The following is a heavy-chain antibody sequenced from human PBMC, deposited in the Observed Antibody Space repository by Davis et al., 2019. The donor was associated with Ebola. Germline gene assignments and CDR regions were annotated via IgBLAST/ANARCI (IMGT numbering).Heavy chain of an antibody. CDR1: GYTFTGYY. CDR2: INPNSGGT. D-gene: IGHD2-2*01. J-gene: IGHJ6*02. CDR3: ARVPGGVNCSSTSCYWYYYYGMDV. V-gene: IGHV1-2*04. Sequence: AASVKVSCKASGYTFTGYYMHWVRQAPGQGLEWMGWINPNSGGTNYAQKFQGWVTMTRDTSISTAYMELRSLRSDDTAVYYCARVPGGVNCSSTSCYWYYYYGMDVWGQGTTVTVSS.